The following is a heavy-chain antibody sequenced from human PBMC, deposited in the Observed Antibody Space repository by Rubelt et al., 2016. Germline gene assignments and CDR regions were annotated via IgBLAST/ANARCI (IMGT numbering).Heavy chain of an antibody. CDR1: GFTFRNYA. CDR2: ISNDGSNK. V-gene: IGHV3-30*14. D-gene: IGHD3-16*01. J-gene: IGHJ4*02. Sequence: QVQLVESGGGVVQPGRSLRLSCAVSGFTFRNYAMHWVRQAQGKGLEGVAVISNDGSNKKYADSVKGRFTISRDNSKNTRYCEMNGLRCEDTAVYYCARLESPLGGYWGQGTLVTVSS. CDR3: ARLESPLGGY.